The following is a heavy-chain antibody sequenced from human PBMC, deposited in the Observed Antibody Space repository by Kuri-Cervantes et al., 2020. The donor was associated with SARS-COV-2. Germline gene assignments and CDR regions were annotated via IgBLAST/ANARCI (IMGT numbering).Heavy chain of an antibody. J-gene: IGHJ4*02. D-gene: IGHD4-23*01. CDR1: GYTFKTYG. Sequence: ASVKVSCKASGYTFKTYGISWVRQAPGRGLEWMGYINPYNGNTNYAQIIHGRVTLTTDTSTNTAYMELRSLRSFDTAVYFCARSHTLYGGNSSPWDYWGQGTLVTVSS. CDR3: ARSHTLYGGNSSPWDY. V-gene: IGHV1-18*01. CDR2: INPYNGNT.